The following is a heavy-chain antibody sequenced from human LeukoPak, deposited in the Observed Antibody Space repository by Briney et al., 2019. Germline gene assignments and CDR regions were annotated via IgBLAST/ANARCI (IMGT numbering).Heavy chain of an antibody. CDR2: IIPIFGTA. D-gene: IGHD3-16*01. J-gene: IGHJ4*02. CDR1: GYTFTSYG. Sequence: SVKVSCKASGYTFTSYGISWVRQAPGQGLEWMGGIIPIFGTANYAQKFQGRVTITTDESTSTAYMELSSLRSEDTAVYYCASAPTLGDYFDYWGQGTLVTVSS. V-gene: IGHV1-69*05. CDR3: ASAPTLGDYFDY.